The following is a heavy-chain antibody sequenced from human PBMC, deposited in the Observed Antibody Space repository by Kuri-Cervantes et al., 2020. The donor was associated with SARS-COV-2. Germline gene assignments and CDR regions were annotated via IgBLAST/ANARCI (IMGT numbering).Heavy chain of an antibody. CDR3: ARDKRPFRGCSSTSCQNRGSAEYFQH. D-gene: IGHD2-2*01. CDR1: GFTFSSYA. Sequence: GGSLRLSCAASGFTFSSYAMHWVRQAPGKGLEWVAVISYDGSNKYYADSVKGRFTISRDNSKNTLYLQMNSLRAEDTAVYYCARDKRPFRGCSSTSCQNRGSAEYFQHWGQGTLVTVSS. V-gene: IGHV3-30*04. CDR2: ISYDGSNK. J-gene: IGHJ1*01.